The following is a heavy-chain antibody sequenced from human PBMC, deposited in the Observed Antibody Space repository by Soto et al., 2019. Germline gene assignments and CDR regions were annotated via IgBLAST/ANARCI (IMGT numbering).Heavy chain of an antibody. CDR1: GFTFSIYA. Sequence: EVQLLESGGGLVQPGGSLILSCAASGFTFSIYAMNWVRQTPGKGLEWVAAVSGSGSGTYRAESVKGRFTVSRDNSKKTLFLHMNSLRVEDTAIYYCARAGRGVPGDLWDSWGPGTLVTVSS. V-gene: IGHV3-23*01. D-gene: IGHD2-2*01. J-gene: IGHJ4*02. CDR2: VSGSGSGT. CDR3: ARAGRGVPGDLWDS.